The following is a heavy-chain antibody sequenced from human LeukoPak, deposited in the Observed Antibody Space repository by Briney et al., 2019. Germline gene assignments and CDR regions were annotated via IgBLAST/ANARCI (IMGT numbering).Heavy chain of an antibody. CDR2: IYYSGST. J-gene: IGHJ4*02. CDR1: GGSISSTPYY. D-gene: IGHD2-15*01. V-gene: IGHV4-39*01. Sequence: SETLSLTCTVSGGSISSTPYYWGWIRQPPGKGLEWIGTIYYSGSTYYNPSLKSRVTISVDTSKNQFSLKLSSVTAADTGVYYCASRKVVAAAIDYWGQGTLVTVSS. CDR3: ASRKVVAAAIDY.